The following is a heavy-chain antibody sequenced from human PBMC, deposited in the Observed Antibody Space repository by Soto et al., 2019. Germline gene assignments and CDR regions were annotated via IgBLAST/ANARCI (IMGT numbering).Heavy chain of an antibody. Sequence: ESGGGVVQPGRSLRLSCAASGFTFSSYAMHWVRQAPGKGLEWVAVISYDGSNKYYADSVKGRFTISRDNSKNTLYLQMNSLRAEDTAVYYCARDPHYDSSGYCDYWGQGTLVTVSS. D-gene: IGHD3-22*01. CDR3: ARDPHYDSSGYCDY. CDR1: GFTFSSYA. J-gene: IGHJ4*02. CDR2: ISYDGSNK. V-gene: IGHV3-30-3*01.